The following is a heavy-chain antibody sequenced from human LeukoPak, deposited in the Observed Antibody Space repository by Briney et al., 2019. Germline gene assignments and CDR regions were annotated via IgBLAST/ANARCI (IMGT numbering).Heavy chain of an antibody. CDR3: ARGYGGYSF. CDR2: INHSGST. Sequence: SETLSLTCAVYGGSFSGYYWSWIRQPPGKGLEWIGEINHSGSTNYNPSLKSRVTISVDTSKNQFSLKLSSVTAADTAVYYCARGYGGYSFWGQGILVTASS. V-gene: IGHV4-34*01. CDR1: GGSFSGYY. J-gene: IGHJ4*02. D-gene: IGHD5-18*01.